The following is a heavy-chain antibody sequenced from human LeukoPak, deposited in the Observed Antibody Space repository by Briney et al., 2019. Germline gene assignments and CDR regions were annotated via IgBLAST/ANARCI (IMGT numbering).Heavy chain of an antibody. V-gene: IGHV3-53*01. Sequence: GGSLRLSCAASGFTVITNDMTWVRPAPGKGLEWVSVLYSDGNTKYADSVQGRFTISRDNSKNTLYLEMTSLNPEETAVYYCARGVEPLAANTLAYWGQGTLVTVSS. J-gene: IGHJ4*02. CDR1: GFTVITND. CDR3: ARGVEPLAANTLAY. CDR2: LYSDGNT. D-gene: IGHD1-14*01.